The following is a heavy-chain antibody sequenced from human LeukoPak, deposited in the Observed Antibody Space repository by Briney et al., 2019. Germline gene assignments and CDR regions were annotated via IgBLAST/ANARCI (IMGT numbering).Heavy chain of an antibody. D-gene: IGHD6-19*01. CDR1: GFTFSSYA. CDR2: ISGSGAYT. CDR3: ARAVAGTDEIDS. Sequence: GGSLRLSCAASGFTFSSYATSWVRQAPGKGLEWVSTISGSGAYTYYADSVKGRFTISRESAKNSFYLQMNSLNAGDTAVYFCARAVAGTDEIDSWGQGTLVTVSS. J-gene: IGHJ4*02. V-gene: IGHV3-23*01.